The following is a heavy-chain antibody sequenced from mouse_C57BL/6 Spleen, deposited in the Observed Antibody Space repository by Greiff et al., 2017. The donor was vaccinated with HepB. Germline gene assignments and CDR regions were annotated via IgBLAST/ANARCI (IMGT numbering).Heavy chain of an antibody. Sequence: QVQLQQPGAELVKPGASVKLSCKASGYTFTSYWMQWVKQRPGQGLEWIGEIDPSDSYTNYNQKFKGKATLTVDTSSSTAYMQLSSLTSEDSAVYYCARSGKRAMDYGGQGTSVTVSS. J-gene: IGHJ4*01. V-gene: IGHV1-50*01. CDR2: IDPSDSYT. D-gene: IGHD2-1*01. CDR3: ARSGKRAMDY. CDR1: GYTFTSYW.